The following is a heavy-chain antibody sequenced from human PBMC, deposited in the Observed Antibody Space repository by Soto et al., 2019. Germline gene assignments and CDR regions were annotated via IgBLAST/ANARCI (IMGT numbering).Heavy chain of an antibody. CDR2: IYYSGST. J-gene: IGHJ5*02. Sequence: PSETLSLTCTVYGGSISSDSHYWGWIRQPPGKGLEWIGSIYYSGSTYYNPSLKSRVTISVDRSKNQFSLKLTSVTAADTAVYYCARQDGYNYGFDPWGQGTLVTVSS. CDR1: GGSISSDSHY. D-gene: IGHD5-18*01. V-gene: IGHV4-39*01. CDR3: ARQDGYNYGFDP.